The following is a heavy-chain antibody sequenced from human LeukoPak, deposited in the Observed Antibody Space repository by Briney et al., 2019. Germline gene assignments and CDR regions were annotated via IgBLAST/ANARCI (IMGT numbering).Heavy chain of an antibody. CDR3: ARNGQPGAFHAFDI. V-gene: IGHV4-30-2*01. J-gene: IGHJ3*02. Sequence: SQTLSLTCAVSGGSISSCGYSWSWIRQPPGKGLEWIGYIYHSGSTYYNPSLKSRVTISVDRSKNQFSLKLSSVTAADTAVYYCARNGQPGAFHAFDIWGQGTMVTVSS. CDR2: IYHSGST. D-gene: IGHD2-2*01. CDR1: GGSISSCGYS.